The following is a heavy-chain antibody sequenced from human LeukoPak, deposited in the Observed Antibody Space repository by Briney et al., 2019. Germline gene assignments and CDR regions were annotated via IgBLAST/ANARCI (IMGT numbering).Heavy chain of an antibody. CDR2: IRSDAYGGTS. J-gene: IGHJ5*02. CDR3: TRTIVATTIWFDP. V-gene: IGHV3-49*04. Sequence: GGSLRLSCAASGFIFDDYDMSWVRQAPGKGLEWVGFIRSDAYGGTSEYAASVKGRFTISRDDSKSIAYLQMNSVQTEDTAVYYCTRTIVATTIWFDPWGQGTLVTVSS. CDR1: GFIFDDYD. D-gene: IGHD1-26*01.